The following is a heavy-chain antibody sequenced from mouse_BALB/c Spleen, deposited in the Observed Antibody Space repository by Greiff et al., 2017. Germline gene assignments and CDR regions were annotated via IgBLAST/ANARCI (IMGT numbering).Heavy chain of an antibody. J-gene: IGHJ4*01. CDR1: GFSLTDYG. V-gene: IGHV2-6-5*01. Sequence: VKLMESGPGLVAPSQSLSITCTVSGFSLTDYGVSWIRQPPGKGLEWLGIIWGGGSTYYNSALKSRLSISKDNSKSQVFLKMNSLQTDDTAMYYCAKLDRYYYAMDYWGQGTSVTVSS. CDR2: IWGGGST. CDR3: AKLDRYYYAMDY. D-gene: IGHD2-14*01.